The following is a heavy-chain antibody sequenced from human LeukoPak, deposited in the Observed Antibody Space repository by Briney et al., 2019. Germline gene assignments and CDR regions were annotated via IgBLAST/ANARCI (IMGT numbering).Heavy chain of an antibody. Sequence: PSETLSLTCAVYGGSFSGYYWSWIRQPPGKGLEWIGEINHSGSTNYNPSLKSRVTISVDTSKNQFSLKLSSVTAADTAVYYCARVSPIVVVDYWGQGTLVTVSS. CDR3: ARVSPIVVVDY. CDR1: GGSFSGYY. CDR2: INHSGST. D-gene: IGHD2-15*01. J-gene: IGHJ4*02. V-gene: IGHV4-34*01.